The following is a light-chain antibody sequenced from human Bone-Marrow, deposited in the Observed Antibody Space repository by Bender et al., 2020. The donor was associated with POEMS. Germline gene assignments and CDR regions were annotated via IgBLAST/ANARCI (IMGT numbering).Light chain of an antibody. V-gene: IGLV2-14*01. CDR3: SSYITTPPYGV. CDR1: ARDIGDYKY. Sequence: QSALTQPASVSGAPGQSITISCTGSARDIGDYKYVSWYQQHPGKAPKLMIFEASHRPSGVSDRFSGSRSGNTASLTISGLQADDEATYFCSSYITTPPYGVFGGGTTLTVL. J-gene: IGLJ2*01. CDR2: EAS.